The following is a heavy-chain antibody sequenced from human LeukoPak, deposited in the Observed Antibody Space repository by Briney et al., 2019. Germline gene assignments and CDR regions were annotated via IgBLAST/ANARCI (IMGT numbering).Heavy chain of an antibody. CDR2: IYYSGST. CDR1: GGSISSSSYY. J-gene: IGHJ4*02. CDR3: ARDRADSGGNGFDY. V-gene: IGHV4-39*07. Sequence: KPSETLSLTCTVSGGSISSSSYYWGWIRQPPGEGLEWIGSIYYSGSTYYNPSLKSRVTISVDTSKNQFSLKLSSVTAADTAIYYCARDRADSGGNGFDYWGQGTLVTVSS. D-gene: IGHD4-23*01.